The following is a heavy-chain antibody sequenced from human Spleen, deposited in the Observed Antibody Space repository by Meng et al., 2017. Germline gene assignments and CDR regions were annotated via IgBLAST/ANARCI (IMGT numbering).Heavy chain of an antibody. Sequence: QVYLAQSGAEVKKHGASVQVSCKASGYTFGSYGICWVRQAPGQGLEWMGWFVNYVDTYPAPKFQGRVTMTTDTHTNTAFMELRSLTSDDTAVYYCASGTPGRSYCDYWGQGTLVTVSS. V-gene: IGHV1-18*01. CDR3: ASGTPGRSYCDY. CDR1: GYTFGSYG. CDR2: FVNYVDT. J-gene: IGHJ4*02. D-gene: IGHD2-15*01.